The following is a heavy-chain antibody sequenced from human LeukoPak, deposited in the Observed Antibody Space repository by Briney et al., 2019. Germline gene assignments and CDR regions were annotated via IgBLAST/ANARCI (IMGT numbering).Heavy chain of an antibody. CDR2: IYHSGST. CDR1: GYSISSGYY. D-gene: IGHD1-26*01. Sequence: SETLSLTCTVSGYSISSGYYWGWIRQPPGKGLEWIGSIYHSGSTYYNPSLKSRVTISVDTSENQFSLKLTSVTAADTAVYYCAREYSGSYGDAFDIWGQGTMVTVSS. V-gene: IGHV4-38-2*02. J-gene: IGHJ3*02. CDR3: AREYSGSYGDAFDI.